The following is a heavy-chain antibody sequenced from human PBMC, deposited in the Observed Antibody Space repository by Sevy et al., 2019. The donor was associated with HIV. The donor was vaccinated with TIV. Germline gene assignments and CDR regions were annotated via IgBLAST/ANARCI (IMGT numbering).Heavy chain of an antibody. J-gene: IGHJ3*02. CDR1: GFTFGSYG. D-gene: IGHD5-12*01. V-gene: IGHV3-30*18. CDR3: AKWSMGGARWLQLGASDI. CDR2: ISYDGSNK. Sequence: GGSLRLSCTASGFTFGSYGMHWVRQAPGKGLEWVAVISYDGSNKYYGDSVKGRFTISRDNSKNTLYLQMNSLRAEDTAVYYCAKWSMGGARWLQLGASDIWGQGTMVTVSS.